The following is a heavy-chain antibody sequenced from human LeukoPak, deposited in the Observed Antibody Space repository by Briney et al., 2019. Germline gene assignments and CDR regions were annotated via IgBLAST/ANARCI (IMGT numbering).Heavy chain of an antibody. J-gene: IGHJ5*02. V-gene: IGHV4-39*01. D-gene: IGHD6-13*01. Sequence: SETLSLTCTVSGGAISSSSYYWGWIRQPPGKGLEWIGSIYYSGSTYYNPSLKSRVTISVDTSKNQFSLKLSSVTAADTAVYYCARPSSSWYNWFDPWGQGTLVTVSS. CDR1: GGAISSSSYY. CDR3: ARPSSSWYNWFDP. CDR2: IYYSGST.